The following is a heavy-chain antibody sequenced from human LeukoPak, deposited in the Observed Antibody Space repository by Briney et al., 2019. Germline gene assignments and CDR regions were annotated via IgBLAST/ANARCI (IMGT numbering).Heavy chain of an antibody. CDR2: INSDGSST. D-gene: IGHD3-22*01. CDR3: ARDPSSYYYDSSGYY. J-gene: IGHJ4*02. CDR1: GFTFSSYW. Sequence: HPGGSLRLSCAASGFTFSSYWMHWVRQAPGKGLVWVSRINSDGSSTSYADSVKGRFTISRDNAKNTLYLQMNRLRAEDTAVYYCARDPSSYYYDSSGYYWGQGTLVTVSS. V-gene: IGHV3-74*01.